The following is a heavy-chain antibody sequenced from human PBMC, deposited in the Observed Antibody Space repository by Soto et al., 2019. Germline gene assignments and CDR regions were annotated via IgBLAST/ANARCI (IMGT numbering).Heavy chain of an antibody. CDR1: GYTLTELS. Sequence: ASVNVSCKVSGYTLTELSMHWVRQAPGKGLELMGGFDPEDGETIYAQKFQGRVTMTEXXXXXXAXMXLXXXXSEDTAVYYCATGVGQLAFDYWGQGTLVTVSS. J-gene: IGHJ4*02. V-gene: IGHV1-24*01. CDR2: FDPEDGET. CDR3: ATGVGQLAFDY. D-gene: IGHD6-6*01.